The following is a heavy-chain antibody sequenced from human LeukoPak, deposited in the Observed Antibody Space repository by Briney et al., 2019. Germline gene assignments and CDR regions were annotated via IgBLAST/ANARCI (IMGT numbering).Heavy chain of an antibody. CDR1: GFTLSNYW. D-gene: IGHD2-8*02. CDR3: TRVQAGRSGLMDV. Sequence: GGSLRLSCAASGFTLSNYWMDWVRQAPGEGLVWVSRVDPDGTTTNYADSVTGRFTTSRDNAKNTLYLQMNSLRAEDTALYYCTRVQAGRSGLMDVWGRGTTVTVSS. V-gene: IGHV3-74*01. J-gene: IGHJ6*02. CDR2: VDPDGTTT.